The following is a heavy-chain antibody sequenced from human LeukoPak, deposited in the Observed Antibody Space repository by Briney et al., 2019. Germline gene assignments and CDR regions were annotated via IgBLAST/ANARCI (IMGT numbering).Heavy chain of an antibody. CDR3: ARASPYSSSFDY. D-gene: IGHD6-6*01. Sequence: SETLSLTCTVSGGSISSYYWSWIRQPPGKGLEWIGYIYYSGSTNYNPSLKSRVTISVDTSKNQFSLKLSSVTAADTAVYYCARASPYSSSFDYWGQGTLVTVSS. CDR1: GGSISSYY. V-gene: IGHV4-59*01. CDR2: IYYSGST. J-gene: IGHJ4*02.